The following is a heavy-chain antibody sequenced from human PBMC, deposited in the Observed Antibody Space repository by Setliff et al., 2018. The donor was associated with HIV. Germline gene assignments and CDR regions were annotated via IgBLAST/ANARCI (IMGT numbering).Heavy chain of an antibody. J-gene: IGHJ1*01. V-gene: IGHV4-39*07. Sequence: SETLSLTCTVSGGSIKSGSYYWGWIRQPPGKGLEWIGSIYYSGNTYYNPSLKSRVTISEDTSRNQFSLRLSSVTAADTAIYYCARVPTSSWYVATQRTKEYFHHWGQGTLVTVSS. CDR2: IYYSGNT. CDR3: ARVPTSSWYVATQRTKEYFHH. D-gene: IGHD6-13*01. CDR1: GGSIKSGSYY.